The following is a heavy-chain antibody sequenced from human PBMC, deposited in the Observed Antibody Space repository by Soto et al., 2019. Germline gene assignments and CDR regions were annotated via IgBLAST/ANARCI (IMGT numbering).Heavy chain of an antibody. CDR2: ISGSGGST. V-gene: IGHV3-23*01. Sequence: PGGSLSLSCAASGFTFRSYAMSWVRQAPGKGLEWVSAISGSGGSTYYADSVKGRFTISRDNSKNTLYLQMNSLRAEDTAVYYCAKEQVAGLEYYFDYWGQGTLVTVSS. J-gene: IGHJ4*02. D-gene: IGHD6-19*01. CDR3: AKEQVAGLEYYFDY. CDR1: GFTFRSYA.